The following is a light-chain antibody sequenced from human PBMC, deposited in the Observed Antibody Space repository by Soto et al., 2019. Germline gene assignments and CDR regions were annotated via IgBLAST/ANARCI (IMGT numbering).Light chain of an antibody. CDR2: GAS. CDR3: QQYGSSPWT. J-gene: IGKJ1*01. V-gene: IGKV3-20*01. CDR1: QSVRSSY. Sequence: EILLTQSPGTLSLSPGERATFSCRASQSVRSSYLARYQQKPGQAPRLLIYGASRRATGIPDRFSGSGSGTDFTLTISRLEPEDFAVYYCQQYGSSPWTFGQGTKVDIK.